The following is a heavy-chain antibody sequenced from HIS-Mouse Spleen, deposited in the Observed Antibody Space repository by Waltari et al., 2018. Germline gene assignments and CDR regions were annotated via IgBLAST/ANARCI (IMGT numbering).Heavy chain of an antibody. CDR2: KKQGGSEK. V-gene: IGHV3-7*01. D-gene: IGHD5-12*01. J-gene: IGHJ5*02. Sequence: EVQLVESGGGLVQPGGSLRLSCAASGFTFSSYWMSWVRQAPGKGGEWVANKKQGGSEKYYVDFEKGRVTISRDNAKNSLYLQMNSLRAEDTAVYYCARERRGPGWFDPWGQGTLVTVSS. CDR1: GFTFSSYW. CDR3: ARERRGPGWFDP.